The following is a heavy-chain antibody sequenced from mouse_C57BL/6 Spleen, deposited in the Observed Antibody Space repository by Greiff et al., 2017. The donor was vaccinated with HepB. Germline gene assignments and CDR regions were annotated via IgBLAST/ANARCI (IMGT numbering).Heavy chain of an antibody. V-gene: IGHV1-7*01. D-gene: IGHD2-1*01. CDR1: GYTFTSYW. CDR2: INPSSGYT. J-gene: IGHJ2*01. Sequence: QVHVKQSGAELAKPGASVKLSCKASGYTFTSYWMHWVKQRPGQGLEWIGYINPSSGYTKYNQKFKDKATLTADKSSSTAYMQLSSLTYEDSAVYYCARTKSSLIYPDYWGQGTTLTVSS. CDR3: ARTKSSLIYPDY.